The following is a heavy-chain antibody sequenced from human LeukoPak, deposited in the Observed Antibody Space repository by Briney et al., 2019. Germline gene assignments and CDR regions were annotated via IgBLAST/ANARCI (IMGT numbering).Heavy chain of an antibody. J-gene: IGHJ4*02. D-gene: IGHD6-6*01. CDR1: GFTFNTYW. CDR2: IDTGGSNT. Sequence: GRSLRLSCVVSGFTFNTYWMHWVRQGPGKGLVWVSRIDTGGSNTLYADSVRGRFTISRDNAKNTLYLQMNSLRVEDTAMYYCARVGREYSSSSPPDYWGQGTLVTVSS. V-gene: IGHV3-74*01. CDR3: ARVGREYSSSSPPDY.